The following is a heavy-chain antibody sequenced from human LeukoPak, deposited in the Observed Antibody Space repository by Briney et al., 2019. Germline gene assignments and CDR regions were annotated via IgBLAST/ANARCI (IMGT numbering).Heavy chain of an antibody. V-gene: IGHV3-30*04. CDR2: ISDNGSKE. CDR3: AREYQWGNHFDS. J-gene: IGHJ4*02. CDR1: GFTFGRYV. Sequence: PGKSLRLSCVGSGFTFGRYVMHWVRQAPGKGLEWVAVISDNGSKEYHADSVKGRFTISRDNSKSTLYLQMNNLRAEDTAVYRCAREYQWGNHFDSWGQGSLVTVSS. D-gene: IGHD3-16*01.